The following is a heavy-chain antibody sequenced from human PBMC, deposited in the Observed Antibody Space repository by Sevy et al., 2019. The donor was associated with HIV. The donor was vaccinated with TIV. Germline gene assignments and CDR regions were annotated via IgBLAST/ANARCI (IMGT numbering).Heavy chain of an antibody. J-gene: IGHJ5*02. D-gene: IGHD2-2*02. CDR1: GYTFTSYG. Sequence: ASVKVSCKASGYTFTSYGISWVRQAPGQGLEWMGWISAYNGNTNYAQKLQGRVTMTTDTSTRTAYMELRSLRSDDTAVYYCARDADCSSTSCYTRWFDPWGQGTLVTVSS. V-gene: IGHV1-18*04. CDR3: ARDADCSSTSCYTRWFDP. CDR2: ISAYNGNT.